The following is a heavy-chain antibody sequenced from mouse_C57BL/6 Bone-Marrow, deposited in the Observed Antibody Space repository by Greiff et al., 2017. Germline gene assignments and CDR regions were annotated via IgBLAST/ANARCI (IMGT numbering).Heavy chain of an antibody. Sequence: VQLQQPGAELVMPGASVKLSCKASGYTFTSYWMHWVKQRPGQGLEWIGEIDPSDSYTNYNQKFKGKSTLTVDKSSSTADMQLSSLTSEDSAVYYCAREGTTVVAAYYFDYWGQGTTLTVSS. CDR3: AREGTTVVAAYYFDY. J-gene: IGHJ2*01. CDR2: IDPSDSYT. D-gene: IGHD1-1*01. CDR1: GYTFTSYW. V-gene: IGHV1-69*01.